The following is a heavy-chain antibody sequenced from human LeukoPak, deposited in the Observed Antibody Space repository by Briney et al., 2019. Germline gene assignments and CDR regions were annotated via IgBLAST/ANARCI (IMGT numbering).Heavy chain of an antibody. D-gene: IGHD2-21*02. V-gene: IGHV1-69*13. Sequence: ASVKVSCKASGGTFSSYAISWVRQAPGQGLEWMGGIIPIFGTANYAQKFQGRVTITADESTSTAYMELSSLTSEDTAIYYCARKNYGDRHPYDYWGQGTLVTVSS. CDR3: ARKNYGDRHPYDY. CDR1: GGTFSSYA. J-gene: IGHJ4*02. CDR2: IIPIFGTA.